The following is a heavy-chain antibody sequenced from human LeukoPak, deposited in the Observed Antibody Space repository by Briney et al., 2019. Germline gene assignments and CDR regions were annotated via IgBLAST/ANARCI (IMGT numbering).Heavy chain of an antibody. CDR3: ARDVDTATDQINDY. V-gene: IGHV1-18*04. J-gene: IGHJ4*02. D-gene: IGHD5-18*01. CDR2: VSTYNGNT. Sequence: ASVKVSCKASGYTFTSHGISWVQQAPGQGLEWMGWVSTYNGNTNYVPKYQGRVTMTTDTSTSTAYMELRSLRSDDTAVYYCARDVDTATDQINDYWGQGTLVTVSS. CDR1: GYTFTSHG.